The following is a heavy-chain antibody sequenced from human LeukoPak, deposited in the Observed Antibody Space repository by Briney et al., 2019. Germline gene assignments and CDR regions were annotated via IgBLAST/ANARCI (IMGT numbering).Heavy chain of an antibody. CDR1: GFTFSSYG. CDR2: ISYDGSNK. Sequence: GGSLRLSCAASGFTFSSYGMHWVRQAPGKGLEWVAVISYDGSNKYYADSVKGRFTISRDNSKNTLYLQMNSLRAEDTAVYYCARAGITMVRGGYYFDYWGQGTLVTVSS. D-gene: IGHD3-10*01. J-gene: IGHJ4*02. V-gene: IGHV3-30*03. CDR3: ARAGITMVRGGYYFDY.